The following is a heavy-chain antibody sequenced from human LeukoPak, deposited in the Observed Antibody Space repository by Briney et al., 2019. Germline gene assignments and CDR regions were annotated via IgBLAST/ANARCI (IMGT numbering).Heavy chain of an antibody. CDR2: ISYDGSNK. CDR1: GFTFSNYG. V-gene: IGHV3-30*18. CDR3: AKGYGSGSYSVDY. J-gene: IGHJ4*02. D-gene: IGHD3-10*01. Sequence: GGSLRLSCAASGFTFSNYGMHWVRQAPGKGLEWVAFISYDGSNKYYADSVKRRFTISRDNSKNTLYLQMNSLRAEDTAVYYCAKGYGSGSYSVDYWGEGTLVSVSS.